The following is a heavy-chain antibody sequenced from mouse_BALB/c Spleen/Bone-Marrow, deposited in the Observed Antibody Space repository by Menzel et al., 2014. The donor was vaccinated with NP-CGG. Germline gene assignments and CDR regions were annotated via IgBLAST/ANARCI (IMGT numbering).Heavy chain of an antibody. J-gene: IGHJ2*01. V-gene: IGHV14-1*02. CDR1: GFNIKDYY. Sequence: VHLQQSGAELVRPGALVRLSCKASGFNIKDYYMYWVKQRPEQGLEWIGWIDPENGNIIYDPKFQGKASITADTSSNTAYLQLSSLTSEDTAVYYCARSPRNYFDYWGQGSTLTVSS. CDR3: ARSPRNYFDY. CDR2: IDPENGNI.